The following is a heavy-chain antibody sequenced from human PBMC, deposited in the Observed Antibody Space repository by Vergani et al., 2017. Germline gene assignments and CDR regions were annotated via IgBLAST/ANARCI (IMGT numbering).Heavy chain of an antibody. J-gene: IGHJ3*02. CDR3: ARGDRVDAFYI. CDR1: GGSISSYY. CDR2: INYSGST. D-gene: IGHD3-10*01. Sequence: QVQLQESGPGLVKPSETLSLTCTVSGGSISSYYWSWIRQPPGKGLEWIGYINYSGSTNYNPSLKSRVTISVDTSKNQFSRKLSSVTAADTAVYYCARGDRVDAFYIWGQGTMVTVSS. V-gene: IGHV4-59*01.